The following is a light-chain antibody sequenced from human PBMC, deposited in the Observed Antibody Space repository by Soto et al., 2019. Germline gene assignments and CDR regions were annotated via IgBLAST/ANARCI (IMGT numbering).Light chain of an antibody. CDR2: DTS. J-gene: IGKJ1*01. CDR1: QSVSRNF. V-gene: IGKV3-20*01. CDR3: QQYGSSGT. Sequence: EIVLTQSPGTLSLSPGARATLSCRASQSVSRNFLAWYRQKPGQAPRLLIYDTSTRATGIPARFSGSGSGTEFTLTISSLQSEDFAVYYCQQYGSSGTFGQGTKVDIK.